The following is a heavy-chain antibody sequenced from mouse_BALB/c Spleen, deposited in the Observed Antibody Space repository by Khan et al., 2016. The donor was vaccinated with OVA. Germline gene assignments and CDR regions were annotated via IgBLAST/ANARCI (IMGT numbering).Heavy chain of an antibody. D-gene: IGHD2-12*01. CDR2: ISNGGGST. CDR1: GFTFSDYY. J-gene: IGHJ4*01. V-gene: IGHV5-12*02. Sequence: EVQLQESGGGLVQPGGSLKLSCATSGFTFSDYYMYWVRQTPEKRLEWVAYISNGGGSTYYPDTVKGRFTISRDNAKNILYLQMSRLKSEDTAIFYWARQLYGAMDYWGQGTSVTVSS. CDR3: ARQLYGAMDY.